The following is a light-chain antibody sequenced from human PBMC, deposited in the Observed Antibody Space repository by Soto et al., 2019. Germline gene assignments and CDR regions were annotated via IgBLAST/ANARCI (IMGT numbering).Light chain of an antibody. J-gene: IGLJ7*01. CDR2: DVN. Sequence: QSVLTQPASVSGSPGQSITISCTGTRSDIGAYNFVSLYQQHPGEVPKLMLYDVNVRPSGVSNRFSGSKSGNTASLTISGLQAEDEADYYCTSWTTSTTMIFGGVTQLTVL. CDR1: RSDIGAYNF. V-gene: IGLV2-14*03. CDR3: TSWTTSTTMI.